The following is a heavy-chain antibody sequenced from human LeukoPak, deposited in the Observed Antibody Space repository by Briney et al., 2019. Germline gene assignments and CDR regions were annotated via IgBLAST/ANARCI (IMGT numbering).Heavy chain of an antibody. J-gene: IGHJ6*02. Sequence: GGCLRLSCAPPGFTLSRYEMNWVRPASGKGRGWVSYICSSGSTIYHADSVKGRFTISRDDAKNSLFLQMNSLRAEYTAVYYCARDYDFWSGYPSLYYYYYGMDVWGQGTTVTVSS. CDR1: GFTLSRYE. CDR3: ARDYDFWSGYPSLYYYYYGMDV. V-gene: IGHV3-48*03. D-gene: IGHD3-3*01. CDR2: ICSSGSTI.